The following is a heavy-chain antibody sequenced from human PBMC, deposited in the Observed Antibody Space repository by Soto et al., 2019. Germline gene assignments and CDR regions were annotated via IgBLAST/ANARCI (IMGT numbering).Heavy chain of an antibody. V-gene: IGHV4-59*08. D-gene: IGHD2-15*01. CDR2: IYYSGST. CDR1: GGSISSYY. J-gene: IGHJ4*02. Sequence: QVQLQESGPGLVKPSETLSLTCTVSGGSISSYYWSWIRQPPGKGLEWIGYIYYSGSTNYNPSLKIRVTISVDTSKNQFSLKLSSVTAADTAVYYCARHRAPYCSGGSCRGYFDYWGQGTLVTVSS. CDR3: ARHRAPYCSGGSCRGYFDY.